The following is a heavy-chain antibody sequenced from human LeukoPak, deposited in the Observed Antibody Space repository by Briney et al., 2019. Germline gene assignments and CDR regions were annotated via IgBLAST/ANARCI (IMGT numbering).Heavy chain of an antibody. CDR1: VRPISSHY. Sequence: PSETLPLTCSIHVRPISSHYWSSIQQTPGKGLGRNEYIYFSGSTSYNPYLKSRVTISVDTSRNQFSLQLSSVTAEDTAVYYCARTSHPHGSSWLFDYWGQGTLVTVSS. D-gene: IGHD6-13*01. J-gene: IGHJ4*02. CDR3: ARTSHPHGSSWLFDY. CDR2: IYFSGST. V-gene: IGHV4-59*11.